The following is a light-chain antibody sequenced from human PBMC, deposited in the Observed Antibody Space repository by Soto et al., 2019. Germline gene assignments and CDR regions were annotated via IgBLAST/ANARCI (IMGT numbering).Light chain of an antibody. V-gene: IGLV2-14*01. CDR2: DVN. J-gene: IGLJ2*01. CDR3: ASYTRTTPLV. CDR1: SSDIGGYNF. Sequence: QSALTQPASVSGSPGQSITISCTGTSSDIGGYNFISWYQHHPGQAPKLVIYDVNNRPSGISYRFSGSKSGNTASLTISGLQAEDEADYYCASYTRTTPLVFGGGTKLTVL.